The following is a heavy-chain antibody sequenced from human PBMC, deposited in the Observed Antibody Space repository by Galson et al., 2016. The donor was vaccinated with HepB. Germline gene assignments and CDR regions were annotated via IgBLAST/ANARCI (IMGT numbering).Heavy chain of an antibody. Sequence: SLRLSCAASGFTFTSYVMSWVRQAPGKGLEWVSTISGSGGKTYYADSVKGRFTISRDNSKNTLYLQMNSLRGEDTAVYYCGGSWGSGSYQYYYYGMDVWGQGTTVTVSS. CDR1: GFTFTSYV. J-gene: IGHJ6*02. CDR3: GGSWGSGSYQYYYYGMDV. V-gene: IGHV3-23*01. D-gene: IGHD3-3*01. CDR2: ISGSGGKT.